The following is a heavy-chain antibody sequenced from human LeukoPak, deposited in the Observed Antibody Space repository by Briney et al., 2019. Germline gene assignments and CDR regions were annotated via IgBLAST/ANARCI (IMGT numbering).Heavy chain of an antibody. CDR1: GGSFSGYY. CDR2: INHSGST. J-gene: IGHJ5*02. Sequence: KPSETLSLTCAVYGGSFSGYYWSWIRQPPGKGLEWIGEINHSGSTNYNPSLKSRVTISVDTSKNQFSLKLSSVTAADTAVYYCARGFTAVAAPGWFDPWGQGTLVTVSS. CDR3: ARGFTAVAAPGWFDP. V-gene: IGHV4-34*01. D-gene: IGHD6-19*01.